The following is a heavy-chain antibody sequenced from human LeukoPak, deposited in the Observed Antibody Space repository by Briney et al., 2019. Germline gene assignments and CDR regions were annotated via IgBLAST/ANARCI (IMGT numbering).Heavy chain of an antibody. J-gene: IGHJ5*02. V-gene: IGHV4-59*01. Sequence: SETLSLTCTVSGGSISSYYWSWIRQPPGKGLEWIGYIYYSGSTNYNPSLKSRVTISVDTSKNQFSLKLSSVTAADTAVYYCARGYYDFWSGYYSGWFDPWGQGTLVTVSS. CDR2: IYYSGST. CDR3: ARGYYDFWSGYYSGWFDP. CDR1: GGSISSYY. D-gene: IGHD3-3*01.